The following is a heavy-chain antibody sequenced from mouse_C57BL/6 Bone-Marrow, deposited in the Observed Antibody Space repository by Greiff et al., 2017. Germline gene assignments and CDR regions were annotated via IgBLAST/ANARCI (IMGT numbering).Heavy chain of an antibody. CDR3: ARDIYYYGSNYAMDY. CDR2: IDPSDSYT. J-gene: IGHJ4*01. V-gene: IGHV1-69*01. CDR1: GYTFTSYW. Sequence: QVQLKQPGAELVMPGASVKLSCKASGYTFTSYWMHWVKQRPGQGLEWIGEIDPSDSYTNYNQKFKGKSTLTVDKSSSTAYMQLSSLTSEDSAVYYCARDIYYYGSNYAMDYWGQGTSVTVSS. D-gene: IGHD1-1*01.